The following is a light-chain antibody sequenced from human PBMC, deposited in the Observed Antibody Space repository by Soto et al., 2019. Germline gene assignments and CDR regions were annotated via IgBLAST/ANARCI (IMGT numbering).Light chain of an antibody. V-gene: IGLV2-14*02. J-gene: IGLJ1*01. CDR1: SSDVGFYNL. CDR3: SSYTNINTRACV. Sequence: QSVLTQPASVSGSPGQSITISCTGTSSDVGFYNLVSWYQHRPGKAPKLIIYEVTDRPSGVSNRFSGSKSGNTASLTISGLQAEDEAEYYCSSYTNINTRACVFGTGTKVTVL. CDR2: EVT.